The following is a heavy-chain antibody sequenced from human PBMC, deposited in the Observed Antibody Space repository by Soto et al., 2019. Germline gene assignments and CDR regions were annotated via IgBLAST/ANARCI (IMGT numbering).Heavy chain of an antibody. D-gene: IGHD2-15*01. J-gene: IGHJ4*02. CDR1: GFTFSSYA. CDR3: AKARAEVLVAPINY. CDR2: ISGSGGST. V-gene: IGHV3-23*01. Sequence: GGSLRLSCAASGFTFSSYAMNWVRQVPGKGLEWVSAISGSGGSTYYADSVKGRFTISRDNSNNTLFLQLNSLRAEDTAVYYCAKARAEVLVAPINYWGQGTPVTVSS.